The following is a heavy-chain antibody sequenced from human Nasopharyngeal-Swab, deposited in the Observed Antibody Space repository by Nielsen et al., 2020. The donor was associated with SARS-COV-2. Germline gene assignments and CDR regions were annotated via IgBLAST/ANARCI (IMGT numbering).Heavy chain of an antibody. CDR2: IKQDGIQK. Sequence: GGSPRLSCEGSGFTFRSDWMAWVRQAPGKGLEWVANIKQDGIQKNYVDSVKGRFTISRDNAKNSLYLQMSGLRAEDTAVYFCARDLGHTGYDLYAYWGQGTLVTVSS. J-gene: IGHJ4*02. V-gene: IGHV3-7*03. CDR3: ARDLGHTGYDLYAY. CDR1: GFTFRSDW. D-gene: IGHD5-12*01.